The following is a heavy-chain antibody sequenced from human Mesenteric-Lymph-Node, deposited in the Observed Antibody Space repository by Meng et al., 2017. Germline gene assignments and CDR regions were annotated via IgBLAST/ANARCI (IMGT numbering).Heavy chain of an antibody. V-gene: IGHV3-15*01. CDR2: IKSKTDGGTT. CDR1: GFTFSNAW. CDR3: AKDASSGLWFGELSSAFDI. Sequence: GESLKISCAASGFTFSNAWMSWVRQAPGKGLEWVGRIKSKTDGGTTDYAAPVKGRFTISRDNSQNTLYLQMNSLRAEDTAVYYCAKDASSGLWFGELSSAFDIWGQGTMVTVSS. J-gene: IGHJ3*02. D-gene: IGHD3-10*01.